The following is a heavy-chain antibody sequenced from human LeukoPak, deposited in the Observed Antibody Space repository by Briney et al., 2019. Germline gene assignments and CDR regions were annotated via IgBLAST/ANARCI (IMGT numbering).Heavy chain of an antibody. CDR3: ASMGDFWGGYPDFDY. CDR1: GYTFTGYY. J-gene: IGHJ4*02. V-gene: IGHV1-2*02. CDR2: INPNSGGT. Sequence: ASVKVSCKASGYTFTGYYMHWVRQAPGQGLEWMGWINPNSGGTNYAQKFQGRVTMTRDTSISTAYMELSRLRSDDTAVYYCASMGDFWGGYPDFDYWGQGTLVTVSS. D-gene: IGHD3-3*01.